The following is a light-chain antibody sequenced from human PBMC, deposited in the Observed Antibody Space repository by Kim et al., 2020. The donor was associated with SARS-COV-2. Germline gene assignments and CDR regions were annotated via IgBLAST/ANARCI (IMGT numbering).Light chain of an antibody. V-gene: IGKV3-20*01. CDR2: GAS. CDR3: QQNSSSFT. Sequence: EIELTQSPGTLSLSLGERATLTCRASQSVSSSYLAWYQQKPGQPPSLIIYGASCKSTGIPKRISSGGSGEDFPPTISILAPEDFADYYYQQNSSSFTFGPGTRLDIK. J-gene: IGKJ3*01. CDR1: QSVSSSY.